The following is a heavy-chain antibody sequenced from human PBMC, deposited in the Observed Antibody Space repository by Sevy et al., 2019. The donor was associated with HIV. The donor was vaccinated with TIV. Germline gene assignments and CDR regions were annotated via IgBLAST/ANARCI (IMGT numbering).Heavy chain of an antibody. D-gene: IGHD1-7*01. CDR1: GDSISGYY. CDR3: ARGDPELFYGMDV. CDR2: IYYSSST. Sequence: SETLSLTCTVSGDSISGYYWSWIRQPPGKGLEWIGYIYYSSSTTYNPSLKSRVTISKDTSKNQFSLKLSSVTAADTAVYYCARGDPELFYGMDVWGQGTTVTVSS. J-gene: IGHJ6*02. V-gene: IGHV4-59*01.